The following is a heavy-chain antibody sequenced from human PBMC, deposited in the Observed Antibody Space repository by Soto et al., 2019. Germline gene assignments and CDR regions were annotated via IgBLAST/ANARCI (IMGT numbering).Heavy chain of an antibody. Sequence: SETLSLTCTVSGGSVSIGSYYLSWIRQPPGKGLEWIGYIYYSGSTNYNPSLKSRVTISVDTSKNQFSLKLSSVTAADTAVYYCARGIAVAGSRLGMDVWGQGNTVPVSS. V-gene: IGHV4-61*01. D-gene: IGHD6-19*01. CDR2: IYYSGST. CDR1: GGSVSIGSYY. J-gene: IGHJ6*02. CDR3: ARGIAVAGSRLGMDV.